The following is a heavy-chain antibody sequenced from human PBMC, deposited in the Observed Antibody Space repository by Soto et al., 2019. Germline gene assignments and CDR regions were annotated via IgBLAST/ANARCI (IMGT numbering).Heavy chain of an antibody. CDR1: GGSITSYH. Sequence: SETLSLTCIVSGGSITSYHWSWIRQFPGKGLEWIAYTSYTGNTNYNPSLQSRVTISIDTSKNQFSLKLSSVTAADTAVYYCARGGYYYENSGQNAYDYWGQGILVTVSS. CDR3: ARGGYYYENSGQNAYDY. CDR2: TSYTGNT. J-gene: IGHJ4*01. D-gene: IGHD3-22*01. V-gene: IGHV4-59*12.